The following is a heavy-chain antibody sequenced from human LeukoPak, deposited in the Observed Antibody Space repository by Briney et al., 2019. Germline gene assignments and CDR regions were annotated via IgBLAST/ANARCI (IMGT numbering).Heavy chain of an antibody. V-gene: IGHV3-74*01. Sequence: GGSRRLSCAASGFTFSDTWMHWVRQAPGKGLVWVSRIRSDGSDTRYAESVKGRFTISRDNAKNTLYLQMNSLRAEDTAVYYCARDWFHAIDYWGQGTLVTVSS. J-gene: IGHJ4*02. CDR2: IRSDGSDT. D-gene: IGHD2/OR15-2a*01. CDR3: ARDWFHAIDY. CDR1: GFTFSDTW.